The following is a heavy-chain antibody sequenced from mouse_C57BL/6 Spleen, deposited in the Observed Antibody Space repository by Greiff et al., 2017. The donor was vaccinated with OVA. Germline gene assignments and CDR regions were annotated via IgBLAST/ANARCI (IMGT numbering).Heavy chain of an antibody. V-gene: IGHV1-15*01. CDR2: IDPETGGT. CDR3: TKTDYYGSRKDY. CDR1: GYTFTDYE. J-gene: IGHJ2*01. D-gene: IGHD1-1*01. Sequence: VQLQQSGAELVRPGASVTLSCKASGYTFTDYEMHWVKQTPVHGLEWIGAIDPETGGTAYNQKFKGKAILTADKSSSTAYMELRSLTSEDSAVYYCTKTDYYGSRKDYWGQGTTLTVSS.